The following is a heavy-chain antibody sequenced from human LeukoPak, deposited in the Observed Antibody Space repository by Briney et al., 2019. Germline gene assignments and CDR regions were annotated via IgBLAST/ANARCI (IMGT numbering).Heavy chain of an antibody. J-gene: IGHJ4*02. CDR1: GFTFGNHG. CDR2: ISYDGNNK. V-gene: IGHV3-30*18. D-gene: IGHD3-22*01. CDR3: AKGLGDSSGYLNNY. Sequence: GGSLRLSCAASGFTFGNHGMHWVRQPPGKGLEWVALISYDGNNKYYADSVKGRFTISRDNSKNTLYLQMSSLRDEDTAVYYCAKGLGDSSGYLNNYWGQGTLVTASS.